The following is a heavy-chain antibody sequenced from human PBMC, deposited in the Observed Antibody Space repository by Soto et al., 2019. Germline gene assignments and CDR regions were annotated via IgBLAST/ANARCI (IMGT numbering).Heavy chain of an antibody. V-gene: IGHV3-23*01. D-gene: IGHD5-12*01. Sequence: DVQLLESGGGLVQPGGSLRLSCVGSGFTFRNYGMSWVRQAAGKGLEWVSGIGGRGDNTYYADSVKGRFTISRDNSKNTQYLQMNSLRAEDTALYYCVKVRGGYSYNAGDYWGQGSLVTVTS. J-gene: IGHJ4*02. CDR1: GFTFRNYG. CDR2: IGGRGDNT. CDR3: VKVRGGYSYNAGDY.